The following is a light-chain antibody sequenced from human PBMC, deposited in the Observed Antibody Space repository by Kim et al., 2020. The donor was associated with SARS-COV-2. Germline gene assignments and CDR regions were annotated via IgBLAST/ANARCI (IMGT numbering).Light chain of an antibody. J-gene: IGLJ3*02. Sequence: QSALTQPRSVSGSPGQSVTISCTGTSSDVGGYIFVSWYQQHPGKTPKVIIYDVSKRPSGVPDRFSGSKSGNTASLTISGLQAVDEADYYCCSYAGNSWVFGGGTQLTVL. V-gene: IGLV2-11*01. CDR2: DVS. CDR3: CSYAGNSWV. CDR1: SSDVGGYIF.